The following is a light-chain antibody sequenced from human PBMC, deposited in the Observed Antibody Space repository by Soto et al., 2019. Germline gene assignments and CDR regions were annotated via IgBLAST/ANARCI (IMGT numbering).Light chain of an antibody. V-gene: IGLV2-23*01. J-gene: IGLJ1*01. CDR1: SSDVGSYNL. Sequence: QSVVTQPASLSGSPGQSITISCTGTSSDVGSYNLVSWYQQHPGKAPKLMIYEGSKRPSGVSIRFSGSKSGNTASLTISGLQAEDEADYYCCSYAGSSTGGGYVFGTGTRSPS. CDR2: EGS. CDR3: CSYAGSSTGGGYV.